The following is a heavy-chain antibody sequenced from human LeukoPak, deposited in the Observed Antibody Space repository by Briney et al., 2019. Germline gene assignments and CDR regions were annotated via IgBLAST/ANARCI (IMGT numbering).Heavy chain of an antibody. CDR1: GFTFSSYA. CDR3: AKDRRGSSWEGGDYFDY. D-gene: IGHD6-13*01. CDR2: ISGSGGST. Sequence: GGSLRLSCAASGFTFSSYAMSWVRQAPGKGLEWVSAISGSGGSTYYADSVKGRFTISRDNSKNTLYLQMNSLRAEDTAVYYFAKDRRGSSWEGGDYFDYWGQGTLVTVSS. J-gene: IGHJ4*02. V-gene: IGHV3-23*01.